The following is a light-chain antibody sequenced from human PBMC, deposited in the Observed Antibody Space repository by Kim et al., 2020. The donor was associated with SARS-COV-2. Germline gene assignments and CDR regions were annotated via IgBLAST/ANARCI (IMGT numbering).Light chain of an antibody. CDR3: QQYDNWPYT. V-gene: IGKV3-15*01. CDR1: HSVSSN. CDR2: AAS. Sequence: EIVMTQSPAPLSVSPGERATLSCRASHSVSSNLAWYQQKPGQAPRLLIYAASTRATGLPARFSGSGSGTEFTLTISNLQAEDFAVYHCQQYDNWPYTFGQGSKLEI. J-gene: IGKJ2*01.